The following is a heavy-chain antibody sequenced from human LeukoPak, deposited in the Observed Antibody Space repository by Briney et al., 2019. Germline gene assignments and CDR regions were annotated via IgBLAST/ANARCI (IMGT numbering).Heavy chain of an antibody. D-gene: IGHD5-24*01. Sequence: SETLSLTCTVSGGSITNYYWNWIRQPPGKDLEWIGCVSYSGRTHYSSALKSRVTISVDTSKNQFSLNLRSVTAGDTAVYYCARPGRQDAYNGHYWYFDLWGRGTLVTVSS. V-gene: IGHV4-59*01. CDR1: GGSITNYY. J-gene: IGHJ2*01. CDR3: ARPGRQDAYNGHYWYFDL. CDR2: VSYSGRT.